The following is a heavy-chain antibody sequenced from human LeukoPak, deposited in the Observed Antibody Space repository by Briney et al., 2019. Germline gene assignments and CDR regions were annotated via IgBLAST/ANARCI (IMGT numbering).Heavy chain of an antibody. Sequence: GASVKVSCKASGGTVSSYAISWGRQAPGQGPEWMGGIIPIFGTANYAQKFQGRVTITADESTSTAYRELSSLRSEDTAVYYCARENKGVASSGGLFDYWGQGTLVTVSS. CDR2: IIPIFGTA. D-gene: IGHD2-15*01. CDR1: GGTVSSYA. V-gene: IGHV1-69*13. CDR3: ARENKGVASSGGLFDY. J-gene: IGHJ4*02.